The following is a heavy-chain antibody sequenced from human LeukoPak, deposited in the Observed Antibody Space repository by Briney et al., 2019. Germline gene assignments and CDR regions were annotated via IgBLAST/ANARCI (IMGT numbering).Heavy chain of an antibody. J-gene: IGHJ6*04. CDR3: AELGITMIGGV. D-gene: IGHD3-10*02. V-gene: IGHV3-48*03. Sequence: PGGSLRLSRVASGFILSTSEMTWVRQAPGKGLEWVSYISSSGSTIYYADSVKGRFTISRDNAKNSLYLQMNSLRAEDTAVYYCAELGITMIGGVWGKGTTVTISS. CDR2: ISSSGSTI. CDR1: GFILSTSE.